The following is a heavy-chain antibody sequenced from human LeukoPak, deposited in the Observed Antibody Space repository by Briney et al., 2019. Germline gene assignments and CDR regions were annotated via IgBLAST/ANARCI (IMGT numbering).Heavy chain of an antibody. CDR2: INGCGNTT. V-gene: IGHV3-23*01. J-gene: IGHJ6*03. Sequence: PGGSLRLSCAASGFAFSSFTMGWVRQSPGKGLQWLSTINGCGNTTFYSDSVKGRFTISRDNSKNTLYLHMDSLRPDDTAIYSCTKELHVAVAVADYYYFYMDVWGRGTAVTVSS. CDR3: TKELHVAVAVADYYYFYMDV. CDR1: GFAFSSFT. D-gene: IGHD6-19*01.